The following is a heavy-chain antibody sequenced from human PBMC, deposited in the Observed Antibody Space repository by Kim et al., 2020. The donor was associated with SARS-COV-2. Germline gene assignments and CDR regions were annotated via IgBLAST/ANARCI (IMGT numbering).Heavy chain of an antibody. J-gene: IGHJ3*02. D-gene: IGHD2-15*01. V-gene: IGHV4-39*02. CDR3: ARDPTGYFSPNDAFDN. Sequence: SETLSLTCTVSGGSISSSSYYWGWIRQPPGKGLEWIGSIYYSGSTYYNPSLKSRVTISADTSKNQFSLKLSSVTAADTAVYYCARDPTGYFSPNDAFDN. CDR2: IYYSGST. CDR1: GGSISSSSYY.